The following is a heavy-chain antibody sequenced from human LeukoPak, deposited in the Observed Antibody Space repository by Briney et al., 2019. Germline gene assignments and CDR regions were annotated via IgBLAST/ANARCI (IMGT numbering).Heavy chain of an antibody. CDR1: GGSFSAYY. J-gene: IGHJ4*02. CDR2: INHSGRT. D-gene: IGHD6-13*01. V-gene: IGHV4-34*01. Sequence: PSETLSLTCAVYGGSFSAYYWSWIRQPPGKGLEWIGEINHSGRTNYNPSLKSRVTISVDTSKNQFSLKLSSVTAADTAVYYCARVRGQQLVLDWGQGTLVTVSS. CDR3: ARVRGQQLVLD.